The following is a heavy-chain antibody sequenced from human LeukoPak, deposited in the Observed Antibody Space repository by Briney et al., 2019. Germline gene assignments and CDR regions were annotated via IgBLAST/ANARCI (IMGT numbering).Heavy chain of an antibody. CDR2: IYSGGST. CDR3: ARENVDTAMVYYFDY. CDR1: GFTVSSNY. Sequence: PGGSLRLSCAASGFTVSSNYMSWVRQAPGKGLEWVSVIYSGGSTYYEDSVKGRFTIPRDNSKNTLYLQMNSLRAEDTAVYYCARENVDTAMVYYFDYWGQGTLVTVSS. V-gene: IGHV3-53*01. D-gene: IGHD5-18*01. J-gene: IGHJ4*02.